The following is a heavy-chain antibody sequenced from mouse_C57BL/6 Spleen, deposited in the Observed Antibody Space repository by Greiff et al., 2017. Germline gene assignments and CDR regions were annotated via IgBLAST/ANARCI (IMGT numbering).Heavy chain of an antibody. CDR3: VRFYYSRGLTEYFEV. Sequence: VQLKQSGAELAKPGASVKLSCKASGYTFTSYWMHWVKQRPGQGLEWIGYINPSSGYTKYNQKFKDKATLTADKSSSAAYMQLSSLTYEDTAVYYSVRFYYSRGLTEYFEVWGTGATGTVSS. V-gene: IGHV1-7*01. J-gene: IGHJ1*03. CDR2: INPSSGYT. CDR1: GYTFTSYW. D-gene: IGHD1-1*01.